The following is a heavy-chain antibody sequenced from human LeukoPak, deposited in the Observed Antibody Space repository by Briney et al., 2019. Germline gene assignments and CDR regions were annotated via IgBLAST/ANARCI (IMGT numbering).Heavy chain of an antibody. CDR2: ISSSGSTI. CDR3: ARVEAAASYGMDV. Sequence: GGSLRLSCAASGFTFSDYYMSWIRQAPGKGLEWVSYISSSGSTIYCADSVKGRFTISRDNAKNSLYLQMNSLRAEDTAVYYCARVEAAASYGMDVWGQGTTVTVSS. D-gene: IGHD2-2*01. J-gene: IGHJ6*02. V-gene: IGHV3-11*01. CDR1: GFTFSDYY.